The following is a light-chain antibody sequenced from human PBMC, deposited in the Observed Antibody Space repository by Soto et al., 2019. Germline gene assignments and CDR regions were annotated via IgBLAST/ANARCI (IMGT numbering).Light chain of an antibody. CDR1: QSLVHSDGNTY. J-gene: IGKJ2*01. CDR3: MQHTHWPHT. CDR2: RVS. Sequence: DVVMTQSPLSLPATLGQPASISCRSSQSLVHSDGNTYLEWFHQRPGQSPRRLNHRVSDRDSGVPDRFGGSGSGTEFTLNISRVEADDAGVYYCMQHTHWPHTFGQGTKLEIK. V-gene: IGKV2-30*02.